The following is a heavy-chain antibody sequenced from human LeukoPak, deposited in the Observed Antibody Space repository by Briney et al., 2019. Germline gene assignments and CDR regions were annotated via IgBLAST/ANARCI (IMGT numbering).Heavy chain of an antibody. CDR3: AKGQRGDLKTIDY. Sequence: GGSLRLSCAASGFTFSSYGMHWVRQAPGKGLEWVAVISYDGSNKYYADSVKGRFTISRDNSKNTLYLQMNSLRAEDTAVYYCAKGQRGDLKTIDYWGQGTLVTVSS. J-gene: IGHJ4*02. CDR2: ISYDGSNK. V-gene: IGHV3-30*18. D-gene: IGHD3-10*01. CDR1: GFTFSSYG.